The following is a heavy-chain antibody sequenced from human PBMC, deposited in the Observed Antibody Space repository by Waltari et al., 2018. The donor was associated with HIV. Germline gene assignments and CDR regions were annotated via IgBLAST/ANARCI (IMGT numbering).Heavy chain of an antibody. CDR3: ARSGIVRGRSYELLAF. D-gene: IGHD3-16*01. J-gene: IGHJ4*01. Sequence: QVLLVQSGTEVKKPGASVTISCKASGYNFTSYTVHWVRQAPGRGLEWLGWINSGNGNSRYSPGFQDRLTMTRDISASTAYFVWSGLTSDDTSVYFCARSGIVRGRSYELLAFWGQGT. CDR2: INSGNGNS. V-gene: IGHV1-3*01. CDR1: GYNFTSYT.